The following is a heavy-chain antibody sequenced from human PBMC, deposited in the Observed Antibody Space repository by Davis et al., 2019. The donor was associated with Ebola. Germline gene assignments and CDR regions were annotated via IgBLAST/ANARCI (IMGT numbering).Heavy chain of an antibody. CDR3: ARGVTGDLQF. J-gene: IGHJ1*01. Sequence: SLKISCAASGFTFDDYAMHWVRQAPGKGLEWVSGISWNSGNIGYADSVRGRFTISRDDSRNTLYLQMSGLRDDDTAVYYCARGVTGDLQFWGQGTLVTVSS. D-gene: IGHD1-14*01. V-gene: IGHV3-9*01. CDR1: GFTFDDYA. CDR2: ISWNSGNI.